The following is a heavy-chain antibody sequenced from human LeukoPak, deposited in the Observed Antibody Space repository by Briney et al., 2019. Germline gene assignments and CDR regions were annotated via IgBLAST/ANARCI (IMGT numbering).Heavy chain of an antibody. V-gene: IGHV5-51*01. CDR2: IYPGDSDT. CDR1: GYSFTSYW. CDR3: ARHDPGDYGDLYYFDY. J-gene: IGHJ4*02. D-gene: IGHD4-17*01. Sequence: GESLKISCKGSGYSFTSYWIGWVRQMPGKGLEWMGIIYPGDSDTRYSPSFQGQVTISADKSISTAYLQWSSLKASDTAMYYSARHDPGDYGDLYYFDYWGQGTLVTVSS.